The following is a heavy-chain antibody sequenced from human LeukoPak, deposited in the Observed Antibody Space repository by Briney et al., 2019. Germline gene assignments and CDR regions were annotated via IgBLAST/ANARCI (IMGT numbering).Heavy chain of an antibody. CDR2: ISYDGSNK. CDR3: ARASHVDAAMVIGY. CDR1: GFTFSSYG. D-gene: IGHD5-18*01. V-gene: IGHV3-30*03. Sequence: GGSPRLSCAASGFTFSSYGMHWVRQAPGKGLEWVAVISYDGSNKYYADSVKGRFTFSRDNSKNTLYLQMNSLRGEDTAVYYCARASHVDAAMVIGYWGQGILVTVSS. J-gene: IGHJ4*02.